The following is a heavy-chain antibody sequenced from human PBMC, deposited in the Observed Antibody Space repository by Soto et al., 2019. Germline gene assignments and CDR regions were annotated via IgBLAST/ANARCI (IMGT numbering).Heavy chain of an antibody. Sequence: QVQLVQSGAEVKKPGSSVKVSCKASGGTFSSYAISWVRQAPGQGLEWMGGIIPIFGTANYAQKFQGRVTITADESTSTAYMELSSLRSEDTDVYYCATTCLWFGELSLYYYYYYGMDVWGQGTTVTVSS. CDR1: GGTFSSYA. CDR3: ATTCLWFGELSLYYYYYYGMDV. J-gene: IGHJ6*02. V-gene: IGHV1-69*01. D-gene: IGHD3-10*01. CDR2: IIPIFGTA.